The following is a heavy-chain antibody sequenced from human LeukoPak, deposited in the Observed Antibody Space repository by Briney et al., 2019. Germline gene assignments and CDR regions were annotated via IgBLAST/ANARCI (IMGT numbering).Heavy chain of an antibody. CDR2: IYYSGST. D-gene: IGHD3-3*01. Sequence: SETLSLTCTVSGGSISSSSYYWGWIRQPPGKGLEWVGSIYYSGSTYYNPSLKSRVTISVDTSKNQFSLKLSSVTAADTAVYYCARHIGDFSPNNWFDPWGQGTLVTVSS. CDR1: GGSISSSSYY. CDR3: ARHIGDFSPNNWFDP. J-gene: IGHJ5*02. V-gene: IGHV4-39*01.